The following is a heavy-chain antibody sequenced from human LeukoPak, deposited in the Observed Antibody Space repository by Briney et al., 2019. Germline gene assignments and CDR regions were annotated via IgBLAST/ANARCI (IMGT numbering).Heavy chain of an antibody. CDR2: IKEDGSEK. CDR1: GFTFRSYW. D-gene: IGHD3-10*01. V-gene: IGHV3-7*03. Sequence: PGGSLRLSCAASGFTFRSYWMSWVRQAPGKGLEWVANIKEDGSEKYYVDSVKGRFTISRDSAKNSLYLQMNSLRVEDTAVYYCARDLNYGSDYWGQGTLVTVSS. CDR3: ARDLNYGSDY. J-gene: IGHJ4*02.